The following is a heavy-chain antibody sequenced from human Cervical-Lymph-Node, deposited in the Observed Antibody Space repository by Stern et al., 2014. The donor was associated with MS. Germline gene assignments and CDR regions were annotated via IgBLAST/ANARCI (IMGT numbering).Heavy chain of an antibody. CDR2: VYHTGQT. CDR1: GDSITSSNW. Sequence: VQLVESGPGLVKPSGTLSLTCAVSGDSITSSNWWTWVRQSPGKGLDWIGEVYHTGQTNYNPALKSRLALTVDKSTNHFSLKLISVTVADTAVYYCARLGGYYDSPTHYLDYWGQGALVTVSS. V-gene: IGHV4-4*02. J-gene: IGHJ4*02. D-gene: IGHD3-22*01. CDR3: ARLGGYYDSPTHYLDY.